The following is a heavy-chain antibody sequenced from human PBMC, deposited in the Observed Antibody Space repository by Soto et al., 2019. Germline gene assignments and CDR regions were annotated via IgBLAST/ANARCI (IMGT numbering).Heavy chain of an antibody. J-gene: IGHJ6*02. V-gene: IGHV1-18*01. Sequence: KLQGRVTMTTDTSTSTAYMELRSLRSDDTAVYYCARDLQTMDVWGQGTTVTVSS. CDR3: ARDLQTMDV.